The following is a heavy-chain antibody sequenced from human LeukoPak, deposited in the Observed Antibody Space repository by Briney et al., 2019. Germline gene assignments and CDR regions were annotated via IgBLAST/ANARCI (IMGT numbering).Heavy chain of an antibody. V-gene: IGHV4-59*01. Sequence: PSETLSLTCAVSGGSMRSNYWSLTRQPPGKGLEWIGNIYYSGSTNYNPSLKSRVTISIDPSKNQFSLKLSSVTAADTAIYYCVKDNGRWFDPWGQGTLVIVSS. J-gene: IGHJ5*02. CDR3: VKDNGRWFDP. CDR2: IYYSGST. D-gene: IGHD1-26*01. CDR1: GGSMRSNY.